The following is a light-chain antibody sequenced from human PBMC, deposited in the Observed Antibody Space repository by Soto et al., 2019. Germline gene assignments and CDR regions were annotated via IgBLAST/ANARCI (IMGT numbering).Light chain of an antibody. CDR2: KAS. V-gene: IGKV1-5*03. CDR1: QSVSSW. CDR3: QQYYSYSSMYT. J-gene: IGKJ2*01. Sequence: DIQMTQSPSTLSASVGDRVTITCRASQSVSSWLAWYQQRPGKAPQLLIYKASSLQSGVPSRFSGSGSGTEFTLTISSLNPYDFATYDCQQYYSYSSMYTFGQGTRLEIK.